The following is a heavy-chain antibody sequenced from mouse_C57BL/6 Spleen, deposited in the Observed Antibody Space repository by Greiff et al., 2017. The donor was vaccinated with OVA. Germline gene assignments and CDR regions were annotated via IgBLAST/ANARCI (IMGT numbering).Heavy chain of an antibody. V-gene: IGHV1-15*01. J-gene: IGHJ2*01. CDR2: IDPETGGT. CDR3: TQVLYSFGNY. D-gene: IGHD2-1*01. Sequence: QVQLQQSGAELVRPGASVTLSCKASGYTFTDYEMHWVKQTPVHGLEWIGAIDPETGGTAYNQKLKGKAILTAEKSSSTAYMELRSLTSEDSAVYYCTQVLYSFGNYWGQGTTLTVSS. CDR1: GYTFTDYE.